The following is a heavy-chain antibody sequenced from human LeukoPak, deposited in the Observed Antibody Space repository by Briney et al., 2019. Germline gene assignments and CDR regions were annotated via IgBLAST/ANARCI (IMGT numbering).Heavy chain of an antibody. CDR1: GGSFSGYY. CDR3: ARDPGSYGMDV. D-gene: IGHD1-26*01. V-gene: IGHV4-34*01. Sequence: SETLSLTCAVYGGSFSGYYWSWIRQPPGKGLEWIGEIKHSGSTTYNPSLKSRVTISVDTSRNQFSLRLSSVTAADTALYFCARDPGSYGMDVWGQGTTATVSS. CDR2: IKHSGST. J-gene: IGHJ6*02.